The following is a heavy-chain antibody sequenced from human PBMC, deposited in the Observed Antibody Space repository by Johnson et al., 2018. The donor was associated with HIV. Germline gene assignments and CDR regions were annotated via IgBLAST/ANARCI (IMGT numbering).Heavy chain of an antibody. V-gene: IGHV3-66*01. CDR2: IYSGGST. CDR3: AGLPDAFDI. J-gene: IGHJ3*02. Sequence: VQLVESGGGLVQPAGSLRLSCAASGFTVSSNNMSWVRQAPGNGLEWVSVIYSGGSTYYTDSVKGRFTISRDNSKNTLYLQMNSLRAEDTAVYYCAGLPDAFDIWGQGTMVTVSS. CDR1: GFTVSSNN. D-gene: IGHD5-12*01.